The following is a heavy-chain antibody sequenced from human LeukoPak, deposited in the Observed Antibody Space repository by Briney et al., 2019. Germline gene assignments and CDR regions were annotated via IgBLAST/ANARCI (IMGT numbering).Heavy chain of an antibody. D-gene: IGHD6-6*01. Sequence: SETLSLTCTVSGYSISSGYYWGRIRQPPGKGLEWIGSIYHSGSTYYNPSLKSRVTMSVDTSKNQFSLKLSSVTAADTAVYYCARWPLAARLDAFDIWGQGTMVTVSS. V-gene: IGHV4-38-2*02. J-gene: IGHJ3*02. CDR3: ARWPLAARLDAFDI. CDR2: IYHSGST. CDR1: GYSISSGYY.